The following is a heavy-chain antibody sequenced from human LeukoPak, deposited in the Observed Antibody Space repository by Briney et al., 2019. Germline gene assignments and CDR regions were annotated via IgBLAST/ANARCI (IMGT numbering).Heavy chain of an antibody. CDR1: GGSISSYY. V-gene: IGHV4-59*01. D-gene: IGHD1-1*01. Sequence: SETLSLACTVSGGSISSYYWSWIRQPPGKGLEWIGYIYYSGSTNYNPSLKSRVTISVDTSKNQFSLKLSSVTAADTAVYYCAGQTGTTGDYFDYWGQGTLVTVSS. CDR3: AGQTGTTGDYFDY. CDR2: IYYSGST. J-gene: IGHJ4*02.